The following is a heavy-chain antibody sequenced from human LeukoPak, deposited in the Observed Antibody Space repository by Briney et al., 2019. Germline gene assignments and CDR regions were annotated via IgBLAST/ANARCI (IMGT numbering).Heavy chain of an antibody. J-gene: IGHJ4*02. CDR2: INHSGST. V-gene: IGHV4-34*01. Sequence: SETLSLTCTVSGGSISHYYWSWIRQPPGKGLEWIGEINHSGSTNYNPSLKSRVTISVDTSKNQFSLKLSSVTAADTAVYYCARGRGDYRYWGQGTLVTVSS. CDR3: ARGRGDYRY. D-gene: IGHD4-17*01. CDR1: GGSISHYY.